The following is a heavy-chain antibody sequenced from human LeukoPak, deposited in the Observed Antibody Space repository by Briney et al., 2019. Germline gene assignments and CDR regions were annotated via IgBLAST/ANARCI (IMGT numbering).Heavy chain of an antibody. Sequence: PSETLSLTCTVSGGSISSYYWSWIRQPPGKGLEWIGYIYYSGSTNYNPSLKSRVTISVDTSKNQFSLKLSSVTAADTAVYYCARAEAVAGRGGWFDPGGRGTLVTVSS. J-gene: IGHJ5*02. D-gene: IGHD6-19*01. V-gene: IGHV4-59*01. CDR2: IYYSGST. CDR1: GGSISSYY. CDR3: ARAEAVAGRGGWFDP.